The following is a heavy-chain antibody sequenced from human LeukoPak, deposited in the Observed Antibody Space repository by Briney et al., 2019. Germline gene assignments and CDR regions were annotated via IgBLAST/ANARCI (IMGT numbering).Heavy chain of an antibody. CDR1: GGSISSGSYY. J-gene: IGHJ2*01. CDR2: IYTSGST. D-gene: IGHD3-9*01. Sequence: SETLSLXCTVSGGSISSGSYYWSWNRQPAGKGLEWIGRIYTSGSTNYNPSLKSRVTISVDTSKNQFSLKLSSVTAADTAVYYCARDRWLSSFDLWGRGTLVTVSS. V-gene: IGHV4-61*02. CDR3: ARDRWLSSFDL.